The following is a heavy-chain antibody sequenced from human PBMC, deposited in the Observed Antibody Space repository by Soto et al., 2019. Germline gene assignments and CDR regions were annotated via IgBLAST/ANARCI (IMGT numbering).Heavy chain of an antibody. J-gene: IGHJ6*02. V-gene: IGHV1-18*01. CDR3: ARKGQWLAKYGMDV. D-gene: IGHD6-19*01. Sequence: ASLKVSCKASGYTFTSYGISWVRQAPGQGLEWMGWISAYNGNTNYAQKLQGRVTMTTDTSTSTAYMELRSLRSDDKAVYYCARKGQWLAKYGMDVWGQGTTVTVSS. CDR1: GYTFTSYG. CDR2: ISAYNGNT.